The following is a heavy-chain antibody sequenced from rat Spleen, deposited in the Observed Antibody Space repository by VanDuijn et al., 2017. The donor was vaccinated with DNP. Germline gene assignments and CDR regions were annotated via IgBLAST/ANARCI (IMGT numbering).Heavy chain of an antibody. D-gene: IGHD1-7*01. J-gene: IGHJ2*01. CDR1: GFSLTSYS. CDR2: MWYDGDS. CDR3: SRDDYASYYFDY. V-gene: IGHV2-15*01. Sequence: QVQLKESGPGLVQPSETLSLTCTVSGFSLTSYSVSWIRQPSGKGPEWMGRMWYDGDSMYNSALKSRVSITRATSKSQVFLKMNSLQTEDTAIYFCSRDDYASYYFDYWGQGVMVTVSS.